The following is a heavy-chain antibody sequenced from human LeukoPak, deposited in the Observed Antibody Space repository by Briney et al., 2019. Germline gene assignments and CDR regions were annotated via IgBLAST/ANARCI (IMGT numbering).Heavy chain of an antibody. CDR2: IYAADSDA. D-gene: IGHD3-16*01. J-gene: IGHJ3*02. CDR1: GYSFTTYW. CDR3: ARRLNDGFDI. Sequence: GESLKIPCKGSGYSFTTYWIGWVRQMPGKGLEWMGIIYAADSDARYSPSFQGQVTISADKSINTAYLQWSSLKASDTAMYYCARRLNDGFDIWGQGSMVTVSS. V-gene: IGHV5-51*01.